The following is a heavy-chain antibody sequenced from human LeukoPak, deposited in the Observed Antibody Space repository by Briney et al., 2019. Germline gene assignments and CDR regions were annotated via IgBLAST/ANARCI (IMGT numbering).Heavy chain of an antibody. CDR2: IIPIFGTA. Sequence: ASVKVSCKASGGTFSSYAISWVRQAPGQGLEWMGRIIPIFGTANHAQKFQGRVTITTDESTSTAYMELSSLRSEDTAVYYCAMGNSGDDGTSFDYWGQGTLVTVSS. CDR3: AMGNSGDDGTSFDY. CDR1: GGTFSSYA. D-gene: IGHD2-2*01. V-gene: IGHV1-69*05. J-gene: IGHJ4*02.